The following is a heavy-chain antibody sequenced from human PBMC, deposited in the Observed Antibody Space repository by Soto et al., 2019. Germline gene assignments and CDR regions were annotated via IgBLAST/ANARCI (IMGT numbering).Heavy chain of an antibody. V-gene: IGHV5-51*03. J-gene: IGHJ5*02. CDR1: GYSFTSYW. CDR2: IYPGDSDT. D-gene: IGHD3-16*02. CDR3: ARNDYIWGSYRQYNWFDP. Sequence: EVQLVQSGAEVKKPGESLKISCKGSGYSFTSYWIGWVRQMPGKGLEWMGIIYPGDSDTRYSPSFQGQVTISADKSISTAYLQWSSLKASDTAMYYCARNDYIWGSYRQYNWFDPWGQGTLVTVSS.